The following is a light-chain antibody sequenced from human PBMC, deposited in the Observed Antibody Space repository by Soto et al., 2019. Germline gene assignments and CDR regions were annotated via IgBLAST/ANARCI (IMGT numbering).Light chain of an antibody. J-gene: IGKJ4*01. V-gene: IGKV3-15*01. CDR3: QQYNNWPLT. CDR1: QSISSN. Sequence: EIVMTQSPATLSVSPGERATLSCRASQSISSNLAWYQQKPGQAPRLLMFRTSSRATGFPARFSGSGSGTEFNLTISSLQSEDFGVYYCQQYNNWPLTFGGGTKVESK. CDR2: RTS.